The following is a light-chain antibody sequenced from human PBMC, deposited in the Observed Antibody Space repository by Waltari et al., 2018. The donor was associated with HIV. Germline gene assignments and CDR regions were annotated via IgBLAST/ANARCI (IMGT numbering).Light chain of an antibody. J-gene: IGLJ1*01. V-gene: IGLV2-14*01. CDR3: SSYTSSSTRV. Sequence: QSALTQPASVPGSPGQSITISCTGTSSDVGGYNYVSWYQQHPGKAPKLIIYDLSTRPSGGSKRFSGSKSGNTASLTGSGLQAEDRTEYYCSSYTSSSTRVFGTGTKVTVL. CDR1: SSDVGGYNY. CDR2: DLS.